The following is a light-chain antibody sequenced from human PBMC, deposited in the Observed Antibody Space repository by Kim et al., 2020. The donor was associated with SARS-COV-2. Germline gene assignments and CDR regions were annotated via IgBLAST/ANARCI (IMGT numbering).Light chain of an antibody. V-gene: IGLV2-14*03. CDR1: SSDVGGYNY. CDR3: SSYTSSSTPV. J-gene: IGLJ2*01. Sequence: GQSITISCTGTSSDVGGYNYVSWYQQHPGKAPKLMIYDVSNRPSGVSNRFSGSKSGNTASLTISGLQAEDEADYYCSSYTSSSTPVFGGGTKVTVL. CDR2: DVS.